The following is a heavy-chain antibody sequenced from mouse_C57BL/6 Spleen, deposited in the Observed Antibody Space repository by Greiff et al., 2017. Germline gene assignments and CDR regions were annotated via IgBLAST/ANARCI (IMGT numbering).Heavy chain of an antibody. CDR1: GYAFSSYW. CDR2: IYPGDGDT. V-gene: IGHV1-80*01. Sequence: VKLMESGAELVKPGASVKISCKASGYAFSSYWMNWVKQRPGKGLEWIGQIYPGDGDTNYNGKFKGKATLTADKSSSTAYMQLSSLTSEDSAVYFCARGDYDGYFDYWGQGTTLTVSS. CDR3: ARGDYDGYFDY. J-gene: IGHJ2*01. D-gene: IGHD2-4*01.